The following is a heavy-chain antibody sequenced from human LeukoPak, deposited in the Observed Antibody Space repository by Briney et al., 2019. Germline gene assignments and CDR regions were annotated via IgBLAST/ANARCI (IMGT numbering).Heavy chain of an antibody. CDR1: GYTFTDYY. CDR3: SREDY. V-gene: IGHV1-2*02. CDR2: INPNRGGT. Sequence: ASVKVSCKASGYTFTDYYLHCVRQAPGQGLEWVGWINPNRGGTNYAQKFQGRVTMTRDTSISTVYMELSRLRSDDTAVYYCSREDYWGQGTLVTVPS. J-gene: IGHJ4*02.